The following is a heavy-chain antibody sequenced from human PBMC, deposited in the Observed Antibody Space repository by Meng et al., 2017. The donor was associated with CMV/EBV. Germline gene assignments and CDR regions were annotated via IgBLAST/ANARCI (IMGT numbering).Heavy chain of an antibody. J-gene: IGHJ4*02. CDR3: AKGVRGSHDY. D-gene: IGHD1-26*01. Sequence: GESLKISCAASGFTFSSYAMSWVRQAPGKGLEWVSAISGSGGSTYYADSVKGRFTISRDNSKNTLYLQMNSLRAEDTAVYYCAKGVRGSHDYWGQGTLVTVSS. CDR2: ISGSGGST. CDR1: GFTFSSYA. V-gene: IGHV3-23*01.